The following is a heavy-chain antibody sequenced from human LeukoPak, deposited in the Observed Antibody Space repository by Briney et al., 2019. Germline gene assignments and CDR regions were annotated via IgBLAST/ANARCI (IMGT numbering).Heavy chain of an antibody. V-gene: IGHV4-31*03. Sequence: PSETLSLTCTVSGGSISSGGYYWSWIRQHPGKGLEWIGYIYYSGSTYYNPSLKSRVTISVDTSKNQFSLKLSSVPPAAPAVYPCAREPRLVAAYQVDYWAQGTLVPVSS. J-gene: IGHJ4*02. CDR2: IYYSGST. CDR3: AREPRLVAAYQVDY. CDR1: GGSISSGGYY. D-gene: IGHD2-8*02.